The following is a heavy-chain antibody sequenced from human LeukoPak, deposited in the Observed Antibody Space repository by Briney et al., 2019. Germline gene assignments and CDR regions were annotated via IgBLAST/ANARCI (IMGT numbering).Heavy chain of an antibody. J-gene: IGHJ5*02. CDR3: ARDLYSSGSDNWFDP. CDR2: IYTSGST. CDR1: GGSISSGSYY. Sequence: PSETLSLTCTVSGGSISSGSYYWSWIRQPAGKGLEWIGRIYTSGSTNYNPSLKSRVTISVDTSKNQFSLKLSSVTAADTAVYYCARDLYSSGSDNWFDPWGQGTLVTVSS. D-gene: IGHD6-19*01. V-gene: IGHV4-61*02.